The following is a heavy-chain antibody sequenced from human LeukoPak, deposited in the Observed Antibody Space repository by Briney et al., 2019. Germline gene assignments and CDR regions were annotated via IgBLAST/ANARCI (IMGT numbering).Heavy chain of an antibody. Sequence: GGSLRLSCVASEFTFSGYTMHWFRQAPGKGLEYVSSISTNGGGTYYANSVKGRFTISRDNSKDTLFLQLGSLRAEDMAVYYCAVAYGGYDWEGGFDYWGQGTLVTVSS. V-gene: IGHV3-64*01. CDR3: AVAYGGYDWEGGFDY. CDR2: ISTNGGGT. J-gene: IGHJ4*02. D-gene: IGHD5-12*01. CDR1: EFTFSGYT.